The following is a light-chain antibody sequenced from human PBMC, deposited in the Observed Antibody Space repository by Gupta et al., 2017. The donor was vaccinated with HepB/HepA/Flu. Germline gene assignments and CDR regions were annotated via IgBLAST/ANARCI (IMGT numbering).Light chain of an antibody. J-gene: IGLJ2*01. CDR3: QVGESSSDHVV. Sequence: SYVLTQPHSVLVGPGRPARTTCGGNNIGSKRVHWYQQKPGQAPVLVVYDDSNRPSGIPERFSGSNSGNTATLTISRVEAGDEADYYCQVGESSSDHVVFGGGTKLTVL. CDR2: DDS. CDR1: NIGSKR. V-gene: IGLV3-21*02.